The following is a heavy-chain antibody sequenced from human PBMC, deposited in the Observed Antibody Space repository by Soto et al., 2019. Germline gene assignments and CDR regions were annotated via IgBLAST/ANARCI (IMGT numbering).Heavy chain of an antibody. D-gene: IGHD2-8*01. Sequence: GGSLRLSCAASGFTFSSYAMSWVRQAPGKGLEWVSAISGSGGSTYYADSVKGRFTISRDNSKNTLYLQMNSLRAEDTAVYYCAKDYGIVLIVYAIVPGGYFDYWGRGTLDTVSA. CDR2: ISGSGGST. CDR1: GFTFSSYA. CDR3: AKDYGIVLIVYAIVPGGYFDY. V-gene: IGHV3-23*01. J-gene: IGHJ4*02.